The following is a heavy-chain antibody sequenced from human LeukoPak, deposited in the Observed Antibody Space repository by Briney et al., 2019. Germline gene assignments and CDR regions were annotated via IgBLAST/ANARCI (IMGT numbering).Heavy chain of an antibody. CDR3: ARVSGAYYYYYMDV. D-gene: IGHD1-26*01. Sequence: SETLSLTCTVSGGSISSYYWSWIRQPPGKGLEWIGYIYYSGSTNYNPSLKSRVTISVDTSKNQFSLKLSSVTAADTAVYYCARVSGAYYYYYMDVWGKGTTVTISS. J-gene: IGHJ6*03. CDR1: GGSISSYY. V-gene: IGHV4-59*01. CDR2: IYYSGST.